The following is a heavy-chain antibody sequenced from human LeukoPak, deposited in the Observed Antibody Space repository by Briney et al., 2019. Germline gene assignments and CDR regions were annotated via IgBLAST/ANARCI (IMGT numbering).Heavy chain of an antibody. Sequence: PSQTLSLTCAVSGGSISSGGYSWSWIRQPPGKGLEWIGYIYHSGSTYYNPSLKSRVTISVDRSKNQFSLKLSSATAADTAVYYCARDYGGYFDYWGQGTLVTVSS. J-gene: IGHJ4*02. V-gene: IGHV4-30-2*01. CDR2: IYHSGST. D-gene: IGHD4-23*01. CDR3: ARDYGGYFDY. CDR1: GGSISSGGYS.